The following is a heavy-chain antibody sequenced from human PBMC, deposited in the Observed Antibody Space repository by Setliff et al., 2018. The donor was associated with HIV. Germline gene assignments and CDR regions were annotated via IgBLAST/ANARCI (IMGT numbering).Heavy chain of an antibody. CDR1: GGSISSGGYY. V-gene: IGHV4-31*03. J-gene: IGHJ4*02. Sequence: SETLSLTCTVSGGSISSGGYYWSWIRQHPGKGLEWIGYIYYSGSTYYNPSLKSRVTISVDTSKNQFSLYLQMNSLRAEDTAVYYCVRDKIGYFDNWGQGTLVTVSS. CDR3: VRDKIGYFDN. CDR2: IYYSGST.